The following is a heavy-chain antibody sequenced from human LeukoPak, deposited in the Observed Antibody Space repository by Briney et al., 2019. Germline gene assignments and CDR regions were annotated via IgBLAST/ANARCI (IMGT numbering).Heavy chain of an antibody. Sequence: GGSLRLSCAASGFTFSSYGMHWVRQAPGKGLEWVAFIRYDGSNKYYADSVKGRFTISRDNSKNTLYLQMNSLRAEDTAVYYCAKEGAGSYQLLFFDYWGQGTLVTVSS. V-gene: IGHV3-30*02. CDR1: GFTFSSYG. CDR2: IRYDGSNK. J-gene: IGHJ4*02. D-gene: IGHD2-2*01. CDR3: AKEGAGSYQLLFFDY.